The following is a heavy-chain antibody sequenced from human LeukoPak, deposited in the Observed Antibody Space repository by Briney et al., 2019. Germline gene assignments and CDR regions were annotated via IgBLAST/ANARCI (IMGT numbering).Heavy chain of an antibody. CDR2: INHSGST. V-gene: IGHV4-34*01. Sequence: SETLSLTCAVYGESFSGYYWSWIRQPPGKGLEWIGEINHSGSTNYNPSLKSRVTISVGTSKNQFSLKLSSVTAADTAVYYCARIGVSSGWAFDYWGQGTLVTVSS. CDR1: GESFSGYY. CDR3: ARIGVSSGWAFDY. D-gene: IGHD6-19*01. J-gene: IGHJ4*02.